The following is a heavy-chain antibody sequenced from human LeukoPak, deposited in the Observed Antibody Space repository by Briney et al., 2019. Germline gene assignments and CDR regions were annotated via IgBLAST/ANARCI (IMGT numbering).Heavy chain of an antibody. CDR2: MNPNSGNT. CDR3: ARYDLWSGYYNWFDP. D-gene: IGHD3-3*01. Sequence: ASVKVSCKASGYTFTSYDINWVRQATGQGLEWMGWMNPNSGNTGYAQKFQGRVAMTRNTSISTAYMELSSLRSEDTAVYYCARYDLWSGYYNWFDPWGQGTLVTVSS. J-gene: IGHJ5*02. V-gene: IGHV1-8*01. CDR1: GYTFTSYD.